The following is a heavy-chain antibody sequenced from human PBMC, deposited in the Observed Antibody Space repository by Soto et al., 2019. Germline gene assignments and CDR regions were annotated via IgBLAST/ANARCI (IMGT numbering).Heavy chain of an antibody. J-gene: IGHJ6*02. CDR3: ARQPIAAGAYYYYGMDV. CDR1: GYKVSTWHNFTSYW. D-gene: IGHD6-13*01. Sequence: GESLKISCMGSGYKVSTWHNFTSYWIAWVRQMPGEGLEWMGIIYPGDSDTRYSPSFQGQVTISADKSISTAYLQWSSLKASDTAMYYCARQPIAAGAYYYYGMDVWGQGTTVTVSS. CDR2: IYPGDSDT. V-gene: IGHV5-51*01.